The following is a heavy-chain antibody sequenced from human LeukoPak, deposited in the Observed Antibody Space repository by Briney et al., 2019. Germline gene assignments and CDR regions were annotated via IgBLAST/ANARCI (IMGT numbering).Heavy chain of an antibody. D-gene: IGHD3-22*01. J-gene: IGHJ4*02. CDR1: GFTFSSYG. CDR2: ISHDGSNK. Sequence: GGSLRLSCAASGFTFSSYGMHWVRQAPGKGLEWVSVISHDGSNKYYADSVTGRFTISRDNSKNTLHLQMNSLRAEDTAVYYCAKSVLFYDSSGYYPAYFDYWGQGTLVTVSS. V-gene: IGHV3-30*18. CDR3: AKSVLFYDSSGYYPAYFDY.